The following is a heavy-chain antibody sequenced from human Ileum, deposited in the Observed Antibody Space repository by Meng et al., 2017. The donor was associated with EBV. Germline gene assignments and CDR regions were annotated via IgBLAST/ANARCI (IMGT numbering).Heavy chain of an antibody. CDR2: IKTDGSTS. Sequence: VEMGEAGGGLVQSGGSRRLSCAASGFTFSSYWMHWVRQAPGKGLVWVSNIKTDGSTSAYADSVKGRFTISRDNAKNTLYLQMNSLRVEDTAIYYCVKSNWGSEDSWGQGTLVTVSS. D-gene: IGHD7-27*01. CDR1: GFTFSSYW. V-gene: IGHV3-74*03. CDR3: VKSNWGSEDS. J-gene: IGHJ4*02.